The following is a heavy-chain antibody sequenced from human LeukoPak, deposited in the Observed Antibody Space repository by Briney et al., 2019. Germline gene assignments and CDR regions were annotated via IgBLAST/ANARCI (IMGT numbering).Heavy chain of an antibody. D-gene: IGHD6-19*01. CDR2: ICSGAGTT. CDR3: AKDLEQSYSGWSTSYDA. V-gene: IGHV3-23*01. J-gene: IGHJ5*02. CDR1: GFTISSYA. Sequence: GESLRLSCTVSGFTISSYAMSWVRQLPGKRLEWVSAICSGAGTTYYADSVKGRFTISRVNSKNTIYMQMNSLRAEDTAIYTCAKDLEQSYSGWSTSYDAWGQGTLVTVSS.